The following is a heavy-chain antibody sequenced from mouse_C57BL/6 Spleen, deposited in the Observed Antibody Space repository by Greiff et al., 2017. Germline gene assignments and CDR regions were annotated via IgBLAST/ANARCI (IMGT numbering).Heavy chain of an antibody. V-gene: IGHV1-26*01. CDR2: INPNNGGT. Sequence: VQLQQSGPELVKPGASVKISCKASGYTFTDYYMNWVKQSHGKSLEWIGDINPNNGGTSYNQKFKGKATLTVDKSSSTAYMELRSLTSEDSAVYYCAREGYYPLDYWGQGTTLTVSS. CDR3: AREGYYPLDY. D-gene: IGHD3-1*01. CDR1: GYTFTDYY. J-gene: IGHJ2*01.